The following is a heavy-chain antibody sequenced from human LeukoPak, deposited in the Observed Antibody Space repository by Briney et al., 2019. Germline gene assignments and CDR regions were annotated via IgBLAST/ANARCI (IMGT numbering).Heavy chain of an antibody. J-gene: IGHJ5*02. CDR1: GFTFSKYY. Sequence: GGSLRLSCAASGFTFSKYYMTWIRQAPGKGLEWISYISSSGATIYYADSVKGRFTISRDNAKNSLYLQMNSLRAEDTAVYYCARGVVPAAPHNWLDPWGQGTLVTVSS. CDR2: ISSSGATI. D-gene: IGHD2-2*01. CDR3: ARGVVPAAPHNWLDP. V-gene: IGHV3-11*04.